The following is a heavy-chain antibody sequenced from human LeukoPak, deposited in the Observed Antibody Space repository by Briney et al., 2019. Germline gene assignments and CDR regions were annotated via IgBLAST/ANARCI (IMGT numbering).Heavy chain of an antibody. J-gene: IGHJ3*02. V-gene: IGHV5-51*01. CDR3: ARRLGGADVFDI. Sequence: GESLNISCKGSGYSFTSYWIGWVRQMPGKGLEWMGIIYPGDSDSKYSRSFQGQVTTSADKSINTAYLQWSSLKASDSAMYYCARRLGGADVFDIWGQGTMVTVSS. CDR1: GYSFTSYW. D-gene: IGHD3-16*01. CDR2: IYPGDSDS.